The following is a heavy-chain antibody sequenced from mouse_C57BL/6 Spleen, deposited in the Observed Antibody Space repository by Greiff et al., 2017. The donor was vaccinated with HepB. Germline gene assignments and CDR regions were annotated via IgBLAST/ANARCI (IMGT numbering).Heavy chain of an antibody. V-gene: IGHV1-82*01. CDR3: ARYPYYGSSPIYAMDY. J-gene: IGHJ4*01. CDR2: IYPGDGDT. D-gene: IGHD1-1*01. CDR1: GYAFSSSW. Sequence: VMLQQSGPELVKPGASVKISCKASGYAFSSSWMNWVKQRPGKGLEWIGRIYPGDGDTNYNGKFKGKATLTADKSSSTAYMQLSSLTSEDSAVYFCARYPYYGSSPIYAMDYWGQGTSVTVSS.